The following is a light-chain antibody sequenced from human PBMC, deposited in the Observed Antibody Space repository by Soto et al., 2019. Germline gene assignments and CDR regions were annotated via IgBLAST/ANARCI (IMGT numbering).Light chain of an antibody. J-gene: IGKJ1*01. CDR2: GAS. V-gene: IGKV3-20*01. CDR1: QTVRINF. Sequence: EIVLTQSPGTLSLSPGERATLSCRASQTVRINFLAWYQHKPGQAPRLLIYGASTRATGIPDRFSGGGSGTDFTLTISRLEPEDFAVYYCQQYGSFWTFGQGTKVEIK. CDR3: QQYGSFWT.